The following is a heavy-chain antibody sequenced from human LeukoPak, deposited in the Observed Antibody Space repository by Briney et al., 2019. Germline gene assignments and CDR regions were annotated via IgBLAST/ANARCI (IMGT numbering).Heavy chain of an antibody. V-gene: IGHV3-23*01. CDR2: ISGSGGST. CDR3: ASRNYYDSSGYCHYYFDY. Sequence: GGSLRLSCAASGFTFSSYAMSWVRQAPGKGLEWVSGISGSGGSTYYAGSVKGRFTISRDNSENTLYLQTNSLRAEDTAVYYCASRNYYDSSGYCHYYFDYWGQGTLVTVSP. CDR1: GFTFSSYA. J-gene: IGHJ4*02. D-gene: IGHD3-22*01.